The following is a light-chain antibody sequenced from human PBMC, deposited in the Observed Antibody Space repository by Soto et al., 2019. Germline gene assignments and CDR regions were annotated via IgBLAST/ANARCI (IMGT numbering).Light chain of an antibody. V-gene: IGKV3-15*01. J-gene: IGKJ5*01. CDR2: YAS. CDR1: QSVSNN. Sequence: EIMMTQSPATLSVSPGERATLSCRSSQSVSNNLAWYQQKPGQAPRLLIYYASTRATGIPARFSGSGSGTEFTLTISSLQSEDFALYYCQQYNNWPPITFGQGTRLEIK. CDR3: QQYNNWPPIT.